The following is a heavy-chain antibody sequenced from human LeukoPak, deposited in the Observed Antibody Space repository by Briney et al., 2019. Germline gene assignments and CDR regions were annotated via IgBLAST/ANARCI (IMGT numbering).Heavy chain of an antibody. V-gene: IGHV4-34*01. CDR1: GGSFSGFY. J-gene: IGHJ5*02. CDR3: ARGLWPRLYSSSSLDP. CDR2: INHSGST. Sequence: PSGTLSLTCAVYGGSFSGFYWSWIRQPPGKGLEWIGEINHSGSTNYNPSLNSRVTISVDTSEHQFSLRPNSVTAADTAVYYCARGLWPRLYSSSSLDPWGQGTLVTVSS. D-gene: IGHD6-6*01.